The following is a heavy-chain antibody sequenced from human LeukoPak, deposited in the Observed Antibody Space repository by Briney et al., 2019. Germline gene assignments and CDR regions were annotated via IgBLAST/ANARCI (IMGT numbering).Heavy chain of an antibody. J-gene: IGHJ4*02. CDR3: ARVYSYGYYFDY. CDR1: RFPFSSYW. CDR2: IKQDGSEK. D-gene: IGHD5-18*01. V-gene: IGHV3-7*01. Sequence: GGSLRLSCAASRFPFSSYWMNWVRQAPGKGLEWVANIKQDGSEKNYVDSVKGRFTISRDNAKNSLYLQMNSLRAEDTAVYYCARVYSYGYYFDYWGQGTLVTVSS.